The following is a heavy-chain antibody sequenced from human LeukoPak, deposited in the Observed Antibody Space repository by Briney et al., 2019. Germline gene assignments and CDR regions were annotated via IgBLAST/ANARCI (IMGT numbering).Heavy chain of an antibody. CDR3: AKDLTYILTGYYGFDY. D-gene: IGHD3-9*01. Sequence: GGSLRLSCGASGFTFSSYGMHWVRQAPGKGLEWVAFIRYDGSQKYYADSVKGRFTISRDNAKNSLYLQMNSLRAEDTALYYCAKDLTYILTGYYGFDYWGQGTLVTVSS. CDR2: IRYDGSQK. J-gene: IGHJ4*02. V-gene: IGHV3-30*02. CDR1: GFTFSSYG.